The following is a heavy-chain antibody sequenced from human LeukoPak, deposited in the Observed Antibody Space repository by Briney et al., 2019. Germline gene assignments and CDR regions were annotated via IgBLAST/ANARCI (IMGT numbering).Heavy chain of an antibody. D-gene: IGHD6-13*01. J-gene: IGHJ6*03. CDR3: ARGGSGSSWYGFYYDYMDV. V-gene: IGHV1-8*01. CDR2: MNPNSGNT. Sequence: ASVNGSCKASGYTFTSYDINWVRQATGQGLEWMGWMNPNSGNTGYAQKFQGRGTMTRNNSISTAYMELSSLRSEDTAVYYCARGGSGSSWYGFYYDYMDVWGKGTTVTVSS. CDR1: GYTFTSYD.